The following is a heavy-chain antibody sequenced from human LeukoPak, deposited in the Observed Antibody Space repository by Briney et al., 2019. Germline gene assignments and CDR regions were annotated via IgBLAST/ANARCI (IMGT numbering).Heavy chain of an antibody. D-gene: IGHD5-24*01. CDR1: GYTFTGYY. CDR3: ARIFRDGYNYVDY. Sequence: ASVTLSCKASGYTFTGYYMHWVRQPPGQGLEWMGWINPNSGGTNYAQKFQGRVTMTRDTSISTAYMELSRLRSDDTAVYYCARIFRDGYNYVDYWGQGTLVTVSS. V-gene: IGHV1-2*02. CDR2: INPNSGGT. J-gene: IGHJ4*02.